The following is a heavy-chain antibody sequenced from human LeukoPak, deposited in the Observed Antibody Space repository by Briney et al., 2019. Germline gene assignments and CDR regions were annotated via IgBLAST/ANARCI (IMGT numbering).Heavy chain of an antibody. V-gene: IGHV3-23*01. CDR3: AKEYSGYDFDC. D-gene: IGHD5-12*01. J-gene: IGHJ4*01. CDR1: GFTLRTYA. CDR2: ISGSAGFT. Sequence: PGGSLRLSCVASGFTLRTYAMSWVRQAPEKGLEWVSAISGSAGFTYYADAVRGRFTVSRDISTNTVFLQMDSLRAGDTAVYYCAKEYSGYDFDCWGQGTLVTVSS.